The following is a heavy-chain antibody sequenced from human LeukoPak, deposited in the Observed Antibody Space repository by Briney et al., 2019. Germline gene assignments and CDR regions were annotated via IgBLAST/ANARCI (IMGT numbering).Heavy chain of an antibody. CDR2: IYSGGST. CDR1: GFTFSSRA. V-gene: IGHV3-66*01. CDR3: ASTQTYYFDY. Sequence: GGSLRLSCAASGFTFSSRAMSWVRQPPGKGLEWVSVIYSGGSTYYADSVKGRFTISRDNSKNTLYLQMNSLRAEDTAVYYCASTQTYYFDYWGQGTLVTVSS. J-gene: IGHJ4*02.